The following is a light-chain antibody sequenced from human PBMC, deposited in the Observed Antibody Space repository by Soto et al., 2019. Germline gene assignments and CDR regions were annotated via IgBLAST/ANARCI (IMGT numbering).Light chain of an antibody. J-gene: IGKJ4*01. CDR3: QQLNSYPFT. CDR2: AAS. CDR1: QGISSY. Sequence: DIQLTQSPSFLSASVGDRVTITCRASQGISSYLAWYQQKPGKAPKLLIYAASTLQCGVPSRFSGSGSGTEFTLTISSLQPEDFATYYCQQLNSYPFTFGGGTKVEIK. V-gene: IGKV1-9*01.